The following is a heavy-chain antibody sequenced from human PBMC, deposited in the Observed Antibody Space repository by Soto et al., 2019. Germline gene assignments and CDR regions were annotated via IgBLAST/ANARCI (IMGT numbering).Heavy chain of an antibody. CDR3: AISQDRGGRTTFIY. J-gene: IGHJ4*02. CDR2: SNWKSDI. V-gene: IGHV3-9*01. D-gene: IGHD3-16*01. CDR1: GFTFDDNA. Sequence: GGSLRLSCAVSGFTFDDNAMHWVRQAPGKGLEWVSGSNWKSDIGYADSVKGRFTISRDNAENSLYLQMNSLRAEDTALYYCAISQDRGGRTTFIYWGQGTQVTVAS.